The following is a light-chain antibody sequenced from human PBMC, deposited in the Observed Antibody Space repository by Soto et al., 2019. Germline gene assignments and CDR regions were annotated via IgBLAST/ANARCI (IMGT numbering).Light chain of an antibody. CDR2: VGS. Sequence: IQMSQSPSSLSASVGDRVTITCRASQSISRYLNWYQQKPGKAPKLLIYVGSTLQSGVPSRFSGSGSATDFTLTISSLQPEDYATYYCQQSYNIQALTFGGGTKVDIK. V-gene: IGKV1-39*01. J-gene: IGKJ4*01. CDR3: QQSYNIQALT. CDR1: QSISRY.